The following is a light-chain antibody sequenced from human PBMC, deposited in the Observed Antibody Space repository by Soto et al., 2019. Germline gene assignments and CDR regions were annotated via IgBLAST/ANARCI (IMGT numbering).Light chain of an antibody. CDR2: DVN. Sequence: QSVLTQPASVSGSPGQSITISCTGTSSDIGAYNYVSWYRQHPGKAPQLLIYDVNNRPSGVSHRISGSKSGNTASLTISGLQPEDEADYFSTSYTGSNTLEVFGPGTKVTVL. CDR3: TSYTGSNTLEV. V-gene: IGLV2-14*03. CDR1: SSDIGAYNY. J-gene: IGLJ1*01.